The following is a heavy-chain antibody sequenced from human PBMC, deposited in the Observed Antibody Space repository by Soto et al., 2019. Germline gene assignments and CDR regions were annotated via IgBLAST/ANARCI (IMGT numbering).Heavy chain of an antibody. CDR3: EKDRQPDGIWTFDF. Sequence: PGGSLRLSCAASGFTFTTYTMNWVRQAPGKGLEWVSGILAGGTTYYADSVKGRFTISRDHSQNSVFLQMSSLRDEDTAVYYCEKDRQPDGIWTFDFWGQGTLVTVSS. V-gene: IGHV3-23*01. J-gene: IGHJ4*02. CDR1: GFTFTTYT. D-gene: IGHD3-9*01. CDR2: ILAGGTT.